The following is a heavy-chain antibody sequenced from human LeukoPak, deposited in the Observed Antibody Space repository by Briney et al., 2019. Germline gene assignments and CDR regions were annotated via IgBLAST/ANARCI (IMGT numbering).Heavy chain of an antibody. V-gene: IGHV1-69*13. CDR3: ARTIVRGWYVYYFDY. CDR1: GGTFSSYA. Sequence: ASVKVSCKASGGTFSSYAISWVRQAPGQGLEWMGGIIPIFGTANYAQKFQGRVTITADESTSTAYMGLSSLRSEDTAVYYCARTIVRGWYVYYFDYWGQGTLVTVSS. CDR2: IIPIFGTA. J-gene: IGHJ4*02. D-gene: IGHD6-19*01.